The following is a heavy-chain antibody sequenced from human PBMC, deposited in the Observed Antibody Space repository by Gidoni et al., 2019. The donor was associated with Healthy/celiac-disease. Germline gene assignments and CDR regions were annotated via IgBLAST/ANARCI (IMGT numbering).Heavy chain of an antibody. CDR1: GFTFSSYA. CDR3: AKAKYSALRYYYYYYMDV. D-gene: IGHD2-21*01. Sequence: EVQLLESGGGLVQPGGSLRLSCAASGFTFSSYAMSWVRQAPGKGLEWVSAISGSGGSTYYADSVKGRFTISRDNSKNTLYLQMNSLRAEDTAVYYCAKAKYSALRYYYYYYMDVWGKGTTVTVSS. J-gene: IGHJ6*03. V-gene: IGHV3-23*01. CDR2: ISGSGGST.